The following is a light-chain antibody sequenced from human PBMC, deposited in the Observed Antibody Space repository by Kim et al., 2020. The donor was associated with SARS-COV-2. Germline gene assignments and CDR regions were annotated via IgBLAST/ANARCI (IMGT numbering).Light chain of an antibody. CDR1: QAISNY. V-gene: IGKV1-17*03. J-gene: IGKJ4*01. CDR2: AAS. CDR3: LQHNVYPLT. Sequence: DVQMTQSPSAMSASVGDRVTITCRASQAISNYLAWFQQKPGKGPKRLIYAASSLQSGVPSRFSGSGSGTEFTLTISSLQPEDFATYFSLQHNVYPLTFGGGTKVDIK.